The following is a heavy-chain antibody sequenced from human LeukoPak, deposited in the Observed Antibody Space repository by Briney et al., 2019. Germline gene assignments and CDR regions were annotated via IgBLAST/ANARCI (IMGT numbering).Heavy chain of an antibody. CDR1: AGTFSTYA. Sequence: ASVKVSCKASAGTFSTYAISWVRQAPGQGLEWMGGIIPIFGTANYAQKFQGRVTITADESTSTAYMELSSLRSEDTAVYYCAGRNDQTYYYYGMDVWGKGTTVTVSS. D-gene: IGHD2-2*01. J-gene: IGHJ6*04. CDR3: AGRNDQTYYYYGMDV. CDR2: IIPIFGTA. V-gene: IGHV1-69*01.